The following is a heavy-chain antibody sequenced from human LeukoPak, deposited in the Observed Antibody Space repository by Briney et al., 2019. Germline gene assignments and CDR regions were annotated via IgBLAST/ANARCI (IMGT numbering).Heavy chain of an antibody. D-gene: IGHD6-13*01. CDR2: IYYSGST. V-gene: IGHV4-59*12. J-gene: IGHJ4*02. CDR3: VRDHSSSSEDY. CDR1: GGSISSYY. Sequence: SETLSLTCTVSGGSISSYYWSWIRQPPGKGLEWIGYIYYSGSTNYNPSLKSRVTISVDTSKNQFSLKLNSVTAADTAVYYCVRDHSSSSEDYWGQGTLVTVSS.